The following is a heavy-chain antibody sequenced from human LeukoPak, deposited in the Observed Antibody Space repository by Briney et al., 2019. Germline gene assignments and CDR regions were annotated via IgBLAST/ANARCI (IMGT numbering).Heavy chain of an antibody. J-gene: IGHJ4*02. V-gene: IGHV4-59*06. Sequence: SETLSLTCTVSGGSLSSYYWSWIRQPPGKGLEWIGYIYYSGSTYYNPSLKSRVTISVDTSKNQFSLRLSSVTAADTAVYYCATIAVAGYYFDYWGQGTLVTVSS. CDR1: GGSLSSYY. CDR2: IYYSGST. CDR3: ATIAVAGYYFDY. D-gene: IGHD6-19*01.